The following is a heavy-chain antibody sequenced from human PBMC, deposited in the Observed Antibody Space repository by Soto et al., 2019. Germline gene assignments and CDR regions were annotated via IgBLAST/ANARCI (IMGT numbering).Heavy chain of an antibody. Sequence: GGSLRLSCAASGFTFSSYGMHWVRQAPGKGLEWVAVISYDGSNKYYADSVKGRFTISRDNSKNTLYLQMNSLRAEDTAVYYCAKAPRRYCSGGSCHRSMDVWGQGTTVTVSS. D-gene: IGHD2-15*01. CDR1: GFTFSSYG. CDR2: ISYDGSNK. J-gene: IGHJ6*02. CDR3: AKAPRRYCSGGSCHRSMDV. V-gene: IGHV3-30*18.